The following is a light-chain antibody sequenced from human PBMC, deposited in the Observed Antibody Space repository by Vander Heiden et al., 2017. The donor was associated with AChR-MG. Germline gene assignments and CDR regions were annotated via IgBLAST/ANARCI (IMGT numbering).Light chain of an antibody. V-gene: IGKV3-20*01. CDR1: ESVSSSY. CDR3: QQDGTSSIT. J-gene: IGKJ5*01. CDR2: GAT. Sequence: EIVLTQSPGTLSLSPGERATLSCRASESVSSSYLAWYQQKPGQAPRLLMYGATSRATGNPDRFSGSGSGTDFTLTISRLEAEDFVVYYCQQDGTSSITFGQGTRLEIK.